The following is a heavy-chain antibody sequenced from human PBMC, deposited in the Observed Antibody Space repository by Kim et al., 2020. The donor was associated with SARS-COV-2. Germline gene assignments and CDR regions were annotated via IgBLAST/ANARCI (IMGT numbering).Heavy chain of an antibody. Sequence: ASVKVSCKASGYTFTSYGISWVRQAPGQGLEWMGWISAYNGNTNYAQKLQGRVTMTTDTSTSTAYMELRSLRSDDTAVYYCAGAWSLQDYYYYYYMDVWGKGTTVTVSS. D-gene: IGHD2-15*01. J-gene: IGHJ6*03. CDR1: GYTFTSYG. CDR3: AGAWSLQDYYYYYYMDV. CDR2: ISAYNGNT. V-gene: IGHV1-18*01.